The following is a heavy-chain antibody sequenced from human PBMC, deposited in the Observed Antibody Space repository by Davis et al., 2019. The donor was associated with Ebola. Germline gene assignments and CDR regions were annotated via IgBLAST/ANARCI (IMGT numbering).Heavy chain of an antibody. J-gene: IGHJ4*02. CDR1: GFTVSSSY. Sequence: PGGSLRLSCAPSGFTVSSSYMSWVRQAPGKGLEWVSVIYSGGNTNYADSVKGRFTISRDNSKNTLYLQMNSLRAEDTAVYYCARGGWEWLALDYWGQGTLVTVSS. V-gene: IGHV3-53*01. CDR2: IYSGGNT. CDR3: ARGGWEWLALDY. D-gene: IGHD3-3*01.